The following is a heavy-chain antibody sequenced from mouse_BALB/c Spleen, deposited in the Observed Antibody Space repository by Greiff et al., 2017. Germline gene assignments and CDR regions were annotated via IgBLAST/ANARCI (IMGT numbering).Heavy chain of an antibody. CDR3: VREGYYGNFYAMDY. CDR1: GFSLTSYD. J-gene: IGHJ4*01. D-gene: IGHD2-1*01. Sequence: QVQLKESGPGLVAPSQSLSITCTVSGFSLTSYDISWIRQPPGKGLEWLGVIWTGGGTNYNSAFMSRLSISKDNSKSQVFLKMNSLQTDDTAIYYCVREGYYGNFYAMDYWGQGTSVTVSS. CDR2: IWTGGGT. V-gene: IGHV2-9-2*01.